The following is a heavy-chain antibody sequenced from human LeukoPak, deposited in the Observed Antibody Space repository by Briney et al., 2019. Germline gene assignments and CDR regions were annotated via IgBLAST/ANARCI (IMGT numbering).Heavy chain of an antibody. CDR2: IKQDGSEK. J-gene: IGHJ4*02. Sequence: PGGSLRLSCAASGFTFSSYAMSWVRQAPGKGLEWVANIKQDGSEKYCVDSVKGRFTISRDNAKNSLYLQMNSLRAEDTAVYYCARETLYYYDSSGYGVYWGQGTLVTVSS. V-gene: IGHV3-7*01. CDR3: ARETLYYYDSSGYGVY. CDR1: GFTFSSYA. D-gene: IGHD3-22*01.